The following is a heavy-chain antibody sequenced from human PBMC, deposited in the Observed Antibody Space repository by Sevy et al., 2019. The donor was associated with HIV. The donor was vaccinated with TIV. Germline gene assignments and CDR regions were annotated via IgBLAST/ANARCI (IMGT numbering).Heavy chain of an antibody. CDR1: GFFFSDFY. D-gene: IGHD6-19*01. CDR3: AKFYSGSAWPYFDH. J-gene: IGHJ4*02. Sequence: GGSLRLSCVASGFFFSDFYMTWIRQAPGKGLEWVSFIRRGGTTIEYADSAKGRFTISRDDAENSLYLEMTGLRVEDTAVYYCAKFYSGSAWPYFDHWGQGTLVTVSS. CDR2: IRRGGTTI. V-gene: IGHV3-11*01.